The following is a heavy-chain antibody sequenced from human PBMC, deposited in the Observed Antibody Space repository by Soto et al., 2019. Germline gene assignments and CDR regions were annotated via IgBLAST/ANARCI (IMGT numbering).Heavy chain of an antibody. Sequence: SETLSLTCAVSGGSISSSNWWSWVRQPPGKGLEWIGEIYHSGSTNYNPSLKSRVTISVDKSKNQFSLKLSSVTAADTAVYYCARAPYDFWSGYYSFDYWGQGTLVTVSS. D-gene: IGHD3-3*01. CDR2: IYHSGST. CDR1: GGSISSSNW. J-gene: IGHJ4*02. V-gene: IGHV4-4*02. CDR3: ARAPYDFWSGYYSFDY.